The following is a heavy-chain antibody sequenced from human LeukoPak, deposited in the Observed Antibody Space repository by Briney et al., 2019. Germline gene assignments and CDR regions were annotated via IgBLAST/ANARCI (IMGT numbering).Heavy chain of an antibody. J-gene: IGHJ4*02. CDR2: IIPIFGTA. Sequence: VKVSCKASGGTFSSYAISWVRQAPGQGLEWMGGIIPIFGTANYAQKFQGRVTITADESTSTAYMELSSLGSEDTAVYYCVRGYYDSSGYYDYWGQGTLVTVSS. CDR1: GGTFSSYA. CDR3: VRGYYDSSGYYDY. V-gene: IGHV1-69*13. D-gene: IGHD3-22*01.